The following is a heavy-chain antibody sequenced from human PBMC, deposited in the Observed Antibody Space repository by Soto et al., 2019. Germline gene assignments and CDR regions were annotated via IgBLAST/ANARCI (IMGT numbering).Heavy chain of an antibody. CDR2: IYSGGST. V-gene: IGHV3-66*01. CDR3: ARAGFVVVVAATPEAFDI. Sequence: GGSLRLSCAASGFTVSSNYMSWVRQAPGKGLEWVSVIYSGGSTYYADSVKGRLTISRDNSKNKLYLQMNSLRAEDKAVYYCARAGFVVVVAATPEAFDIWGKGTMVTVSS. J-gene: IGHJ3*02. D-gene: IGHD2-15*01. CDR1: GFTVSSNY.